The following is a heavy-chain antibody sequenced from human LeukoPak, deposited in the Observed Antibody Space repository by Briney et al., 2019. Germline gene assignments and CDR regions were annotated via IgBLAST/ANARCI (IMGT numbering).Heavy chain of an antibody. CDR3: AREGLGFDY. D-gene: IGHD7-27*01. CDR1: GFTFNNYP. J-gene: IGHJ4*02. Sequence: PGRPLRLSCTTSGFTFNNYPMHWVRQAPGKGLEWVATISHDGSDENYADYVKGRFIISRDNSMKSLFLQMNSLIIDDTAVYYCAREGLGFDYWGQGTLVTVSS. CDR2: ISHDGSDE. V-gene: IGHV3-30*04.